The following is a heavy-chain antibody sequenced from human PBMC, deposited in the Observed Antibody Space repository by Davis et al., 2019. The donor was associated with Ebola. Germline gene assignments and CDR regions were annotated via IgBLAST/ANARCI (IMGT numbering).Heavy chain of an antibody. Sequence: PGGSLRLSCAASGFSFSNYGMHWVRQAPGKGLEWVAVISYDGNNKFSDASVKGRFTISRDNSKNTLYLQMSSLRAEDTAVYYCAKDPLGGWYFDLWGRGTLVTVSS. CDR3: AKDPLGGWYFDL. J-gene: IGHJ2*01. CDR1: GFSFSNYG. V-gene: IGHV3-30*18. CDR2: ISYDGNNK.